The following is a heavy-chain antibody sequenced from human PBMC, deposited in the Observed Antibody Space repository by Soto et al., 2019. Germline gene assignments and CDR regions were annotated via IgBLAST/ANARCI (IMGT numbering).Heavy chain of an antibody. V-gene: IGHV2-5*02. Sequence: QITLKASGPTLVKPTQPLTLTCTFSGFSLTTDRVGVGWIRQPPGEALEWLAVIYWDDSKTYRPSLASRLTITKDTSKHQVALTMTNMDSLDIATYYCAHVYGGRSLYWGQGTLVTVYS. D-gene: IGHD1-26*01. CDR3: AHVYGGRSLY. J-gene: IGHJ4*02. CDR1: GFSLTTDRVG. CDR2: IYWDDSK.